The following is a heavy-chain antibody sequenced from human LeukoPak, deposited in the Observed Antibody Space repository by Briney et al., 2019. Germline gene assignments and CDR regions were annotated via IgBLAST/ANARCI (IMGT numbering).Heavy chain of an antibody. CDR3: ARIWYYDILTGYSNDAFDI. V-gene: IGHV1-18*01. J-gene: IGHJ3*02. Sequence: ASVTVSCKASGYTFTSYGISWVRQAPGQGLEWMGWISAYNGNTNYAQKLQGRVTMTTDTSTSTAYMELRSLRSDDTAVYYCARIWYYDILTGYSNDAFDIWGQGTMVTVSS. D-gene: IGHD3-9*01. CDR2: ISAYNGNT. CDR1: GYTFTSYG.